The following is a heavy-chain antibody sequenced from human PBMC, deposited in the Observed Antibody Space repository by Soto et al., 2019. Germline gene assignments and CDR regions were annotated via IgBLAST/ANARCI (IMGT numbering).Heavy chain of an antibody. CDR2: ISYDGSNK. CDR3: ARDYYGSGSYLFRFDP. CDR1: GFTFSSYA. D-gene: IGHD3-10*01. J-gene: IGHJ5*02. V-gene: IGHV3-30-3*01. Sequence: QVQLVESGGGVVQPGRSLRLSCAASGFTFSSYAMHWVRQAPGKGLEWVAVISYDGSNKYYADSVKGRFTISRGNSKNTLYLQMNSLRAEDTAVYYCARDYYGSGSYLFRFDPWGQGTLVTVSS.